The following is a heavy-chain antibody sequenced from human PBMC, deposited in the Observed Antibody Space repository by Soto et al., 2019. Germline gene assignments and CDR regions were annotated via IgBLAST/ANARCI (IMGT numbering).Heavy chain of an antibody. D-gene: IGHD2-8*01. J-gene: IGHJ4*02. CDR2: IGVGSGNR. Sequence: SVKVSCKASGFTFTSSAVQWVRQARGQRLEWIGWIGVGSGNRHYAQKFQERVTITMDMSTNTAYMELSSLRSEDTAVYYCAALGVNFDHWGQGTLVTVSS. V-gene: IGHV1-58*01. CDR1: GFTFTSSA. CDR3: AALGVNFDH.